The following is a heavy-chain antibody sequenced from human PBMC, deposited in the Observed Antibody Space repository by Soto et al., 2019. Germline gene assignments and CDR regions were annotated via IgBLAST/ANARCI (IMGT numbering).Heavy chain of an antibody. J-gene: IGHJ6*02. CDR2: TYYRSKWYN. Sequence: PSQTLSLTCAISGDSVSSNSAAWNWIRQSPSRGLEWLGRTYYRSKWYNDYAVSVKSRITINPDTSKNQFSLQLNSVTPEDTAVYYCARDPKGLLLSNYYYYYGMDVWGQGTTVTVSS. D-gene: IGHD2-15*01. CDR3: ARDPKGLLLSNYYYYYGMDV. CDR1: GDSVSSNSAA. V-gene: IGHV6-1*01.